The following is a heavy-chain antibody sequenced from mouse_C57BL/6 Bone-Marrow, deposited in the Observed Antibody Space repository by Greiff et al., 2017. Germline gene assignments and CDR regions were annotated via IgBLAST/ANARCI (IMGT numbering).Heavy chain of an antibody. V-gene: IGHV14-4*01. CDR3: TTAYYSNLYWYFDV. CDR1: GFNIKDDY. CDR2: IDPENGDT. Sequence: DVQLQESGAELVRPGASVKLSCTASGFNIKDDYMHWVKQRPEQGLEWIGWIDPENGDTEYASKFQGKATITADTSSNTAYLQLSSLTSEDTAVYYWTTAYYSNLYWYFDVWGTGTTVTVSS. J-gene: IGHJ1*03. D-gene: IGHD2-5*01.